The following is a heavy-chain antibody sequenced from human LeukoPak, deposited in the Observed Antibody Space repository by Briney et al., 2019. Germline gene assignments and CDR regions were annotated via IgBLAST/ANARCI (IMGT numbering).Heavy chain of an antibody. V-gene: IGHV3-33*06. CDR3: AKARGSPYFYYYYGMDV. CDR1: GFTFSSYG. J-gene: IGHJ6*02. D-gene: IGHD2/OR15-2a*01. Sequence: PGRSLRLSCAASGFTFSSYGMHWVRQAPGKGLEWVAVIWYDGSNKYYADSVKGRFTISRDNSKNTQYLQMNSLRAEDTAVYYCAKARGSPYFYYYYGMDVWGQGTTVTVSS. CDR2: IWYDGSNK.